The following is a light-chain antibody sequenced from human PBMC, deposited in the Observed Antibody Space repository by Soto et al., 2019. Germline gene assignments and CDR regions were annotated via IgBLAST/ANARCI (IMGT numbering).Light chain of an antibody. CDR3: QQSYSTPLT. CDR2: SAS. V-gene: IGKV1-39*01. J-gene: IGKJ4*01. Sequence: DIQMTQSPSSLSSSVGDRVTITCRASQSISSYLNWYQQKPGKAPKLLIYSASCLQSGVPSRFSGSGSATDFTLTISSLQPEDFATYYCQQSYSTPLTFGGGTKVEIK. CDR1: QSISSY.